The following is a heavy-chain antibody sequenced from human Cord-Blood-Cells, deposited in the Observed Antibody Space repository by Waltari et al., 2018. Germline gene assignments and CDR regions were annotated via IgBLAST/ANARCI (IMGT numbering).Heavy chain of an antibody. CDR2: SYYSGTT. CDR1: GGSISSSSYY. CDR3: ARLGYCGGDCFDY. Sequence: QLQLQESGPGLVKPSETLSLTCTVSGGSISSSSYYWGWIRQPPGKGLEWSGSSYYSGTTYYNPSLYSRVTISVDTSKNHVFLKLGSVTAADTAVYYCARLGYCGGDCFDYWGQGTLVTVSA. J-gene: IGHJ4*02. D-gene: IGHD2-21*01. V-gene: IGHV4-39*01.